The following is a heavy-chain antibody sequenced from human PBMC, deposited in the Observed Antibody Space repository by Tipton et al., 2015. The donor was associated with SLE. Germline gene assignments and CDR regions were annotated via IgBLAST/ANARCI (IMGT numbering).Heavy chain of an antibody. CDR1: GGSISSSSYY. CDR3: ARRGTGVGAYPDY. D-gene: IGHD1-26*01. V-gene: IGHV4-39*01. Sequence: TLSLTCTVSGGSISSSSYYWGWIRQPPGKGLEWIGSIYYSGSTYYNPSLKSRFTISVDTSKNQFSLKLSSVTAADTAVYYCARRGTGVGAYPDYWGQGTLVTVSS. J-gene: IGHJ4*02. CDR2: IYYSGST.